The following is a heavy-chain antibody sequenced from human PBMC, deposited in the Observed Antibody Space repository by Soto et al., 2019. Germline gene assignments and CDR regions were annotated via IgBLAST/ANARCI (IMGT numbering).Heavy chain of an antibody. J-gene: IGHJ6*02. CDR2: MNPINGAT. Sequence: GSVEVYFKASGYHLTAYDINLVRQASGQGLAWVGWMNPINGATGSARRFQGRVSMTRNTATGTAYLELTSLRYDDTAVYYCGRGPSPRAPAGGTTLYYAMDVWGQGTTVTV. CDR1: GYHLTAYD. CDR3: GRGPSPRAPAGGTTLYYAMDV. D-gene: IGHD6-13*01. V-gene: IGHV1-8*02.